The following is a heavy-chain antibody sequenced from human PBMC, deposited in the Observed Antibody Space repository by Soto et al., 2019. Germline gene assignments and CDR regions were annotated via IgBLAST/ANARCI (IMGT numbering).Heavy chain of an antibody. V-gene: IGHV3-23*01. D-gene: IGHD3-10*01. Sequence: GGSLRLSCAASGFTFSSYAMSWVRQAPGKGLEWVSAISGSGGSTYYADSVKGRFTISRDNSKNTLYLQMNSLRAEDTAVYYCANVVSRFGELLYSFDYWGQGTLVTVSS. CDR1: GFTFSSYA. CDR3: ANVVSRFGELLYSFDY. J-gene: IGHJ4*02. CDR2: ISGSGGST.